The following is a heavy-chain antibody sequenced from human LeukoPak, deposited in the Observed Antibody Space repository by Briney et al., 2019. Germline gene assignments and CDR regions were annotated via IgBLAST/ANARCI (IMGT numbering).Heavy chain of an antibody. CDR2: INPNSGGT. CDR1: GYTFTGYS. Sequence: ASVKVSCKASGYTFTGYSMHWVRQAPGQGLEWMGWINPNSGGTNYAQKFQGRVTMTRDTSISTAYMELSRLRSDDTAVYYCAREVEMATSDAFDIWGQGTMVTVSS. J-gene: IGHJ3*02. CDR3: AREVEMATSDAFDI. V-gene: IGHV1-2*02. D-gene: IGHD5-24*01.